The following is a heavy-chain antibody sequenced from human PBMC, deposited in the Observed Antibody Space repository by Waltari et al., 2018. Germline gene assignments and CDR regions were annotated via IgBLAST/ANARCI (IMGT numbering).Heavy chain of an antibody. CDR3: TRGAGSPPPDYYYYYMDV. J-gene: IGHJ6*03. CDR1: GFTFGDYA. Sequence: EVQLVESGGGLVQPGRSLRLSCTASGFTFGDYAMSWVRQAPGKGLEWVGCIRSKDYGGTTEYAASVKGRFTISRDDSKSIAYLQMNSLKTEDTAVYYCTRGAGSPPPDYYYYYMDVWGKGTTVTVSS. CDR2: IRSKDYGGTT. V-gene: IGHV3-49*04. D-gene: IGHD6-13*01.